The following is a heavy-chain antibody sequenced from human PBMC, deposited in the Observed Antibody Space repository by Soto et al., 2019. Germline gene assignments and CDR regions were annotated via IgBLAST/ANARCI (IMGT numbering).Heavy chain of an antibody. CDR1: GGSISSYY. CDR2: IYYSGST. CDR3: ARTLRGGYYFDY. D-gene: IGHD2-8*01. J-gene: IGHJ4*02. Sequence: SETLSLTCTVSGGSISSYYWSWIRQPPGKGLEWIGYIYYSGSTNYNPSLKSRVTISVDTSKNQFSLKLSSVTAADTAVYYCARTLRGGYYFDYWGQGTLVTAPQ. V-gene: IGHV4-59*01.